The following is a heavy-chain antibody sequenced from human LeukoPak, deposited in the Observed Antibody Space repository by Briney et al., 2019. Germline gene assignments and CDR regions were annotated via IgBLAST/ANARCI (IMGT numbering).Heavy chain of an antibody. V-gene: IGHV3-74*01. CDR2: IKSDGSST. J-gene: IGHJ4*02. D-gene: IGHD6-13*01. Sequence: GGSLRLSCAASGFTFSSYAMSWVRQAPGKGLVWVSRIKSDGSSTSYADSEKGRFTISRDNAKNTLYLQMNSLRAEDTAVYYCARDPSISSTYFDYWGQGTLVTVSS. CDR3: ARDPSISSTYFDY. CDR1: GFTFSSYA.